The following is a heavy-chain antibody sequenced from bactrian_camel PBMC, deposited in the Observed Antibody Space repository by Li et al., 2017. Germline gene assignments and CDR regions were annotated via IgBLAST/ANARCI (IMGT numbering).Heavy chain of an antibody. Sequence: QVQLVESGGGSVLAGGSLRLSCVASQGTDSRFSGGDWMGWFRKAPGKQREGVATTYIGGGATYYADSVKGRFTISVDDAKKTVYLQMNDLKPEDTAKYYCAYTSLSRWAARTWVHSTESHRPYWGQGTQVTVS. J-gene: IGHJ4*01. CDR2: TYIGGGAT. CDR1: QGTDSRFSGGDW. D-gene: IGHD1*01. CDR3: AYTSLSRWAARTWVHSTESHRPY. V-gene: IGHV3S25*01.